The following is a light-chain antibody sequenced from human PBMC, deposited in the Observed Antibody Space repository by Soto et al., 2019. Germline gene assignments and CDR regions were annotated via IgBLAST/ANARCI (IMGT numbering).Light chain of an antibody. CDR1: QSVSSN. CDR3: QQYNNWFSIT. Sequence: EIVMTQSPATLSVSPGERATLSCRASQSVSSNLAWYQHKPGQAPRLLIYGAFTRATGIPARFSGSGSGTEFTLTISSLQSEDFAVYYCQQYNNWFSITFGQGTRLEI. J-gene: IGKJ5*01. V-gene: IGKV3D-15*01. CDR2: GAF.